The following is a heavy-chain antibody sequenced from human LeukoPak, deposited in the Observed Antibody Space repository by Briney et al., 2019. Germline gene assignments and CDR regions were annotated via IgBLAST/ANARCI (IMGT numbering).Heavy chain of an antibody. J-gene: IGHJ4*02. CDR3: AKDQSKWERLYYFDY. V-gene: IGHV3-30*02. Sequence: GGSLRLSCAASGFTFSSYGMHWVRQAPGKGLEWVAFIRYDGSNKYYADSVKGRFTISRDNSKNTLYLQMNSPRAEDTAVYYCAKDQSKWERLYYFDYWGQGTLVTVSS. D-gene: IGHD1-26*01. CDR2: IRYDGSNK. CDR1: GFTFSSYG.